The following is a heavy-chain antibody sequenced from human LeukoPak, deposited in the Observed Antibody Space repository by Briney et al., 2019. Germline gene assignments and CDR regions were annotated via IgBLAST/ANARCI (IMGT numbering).Heavy chain of an antibody. D-gene: IGHD3-22*01. CDR2: IKSKTDGGTT. J-gene: IGHJ4*02. V-gene: IGHV3-15*01. Sequence: GGSLRLSCAASGFTFSNAWMSWVRQAPGKGLEWVGRIKSKTDGGTTDYAAPVKGRFTISRDDSKNTLYLQMNSLKTEDTAVYYCTTDPTPYYDSSGYYYGDYWGQGTLVTVSS. CDR3: TTDPTPYYDSSGYYYGDY. CDR1: GFTFSNAW.